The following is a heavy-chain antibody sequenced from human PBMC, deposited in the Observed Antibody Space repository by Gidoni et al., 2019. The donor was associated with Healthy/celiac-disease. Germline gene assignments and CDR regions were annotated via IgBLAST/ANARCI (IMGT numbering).Heavy chain of an antibody. D-gene: IGHD2-21*01. CDR1: GFSLSTSGMC. CDR2: IHWDDDK. CDR3: ARLPYCGGGWSYYFDY. J-gene: IGHJ4*02. Sequence: QVTLRESGPALVKPTQTLTLTCTFSGFSLSTSGMCVSWIRQPPGKALEWLARIHWDDDKYYNTSLRTRLTISKDTSKNQVVLTMTNMDPVDTATYFCARLPYCGGGWSYYFDYWGQGTLVTVSS. V-gene: IGHV2-70*15.